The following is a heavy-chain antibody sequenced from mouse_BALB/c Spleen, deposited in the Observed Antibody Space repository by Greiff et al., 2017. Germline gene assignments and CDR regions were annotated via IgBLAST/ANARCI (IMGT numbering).Heavy chain of an antibody. CDR2: IYPGSGST. CDR3: ARQFITTATRFAY. D-gene: IGHD1-2*01. V-gene: IGHV1-77*01. Sequence: VKLVESGPELVKPGASVKMSCKASGYTFTDYVISWVKQRTGQGLEWIGEIYPGSGSTYYNEKFKGKATLTADKSSNTAYMQLSSLTSEDSAVYFCARQFITTATRFAYWGQGTLVTVSA. CDR1: GYTFTDYV. J-gene: IGHJ3*01.